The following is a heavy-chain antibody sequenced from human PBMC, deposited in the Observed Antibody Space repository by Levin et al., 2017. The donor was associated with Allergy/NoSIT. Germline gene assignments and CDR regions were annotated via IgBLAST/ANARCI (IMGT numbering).Heavy chain of an antibody. J-gene: IGHJ4*02. CDR3: TRATSAPSYFDS. V-gene: IGHV4-59*13. Sequence: SSETLSLTCSVSGASISDYYWNWIRLSPGKGLEWIGYIFYTGSTNKNPSLKSRVTMSMDTSKNQISLRVNSVTAADTAVYYCTRATSAPSYFDSWGQGTLVTVAS. CDR1: GASISDYY. CDR2: IFYTGST.